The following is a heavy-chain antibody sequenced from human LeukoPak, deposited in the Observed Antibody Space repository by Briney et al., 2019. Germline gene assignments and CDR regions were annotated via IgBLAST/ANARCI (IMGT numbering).Heavy chain of an antibody. CDR3: SRQVVGNDY. V-gene: IGHV4-34*01. J-gene: IGHJ4*02. CDR2: INHSGYT. D-gene: IGHD3-22*01. Sequence: PSETLSLTCAVYGESSFSNYYWSWIRQTPGGALEWIGEINHSGYTNYNPSLKSRVTLSIDTSKNQFSLRLNSVTAADTAVYYCSRQVVGNDYWGQGTLVTASS. CDR1: GESSFSNYY.